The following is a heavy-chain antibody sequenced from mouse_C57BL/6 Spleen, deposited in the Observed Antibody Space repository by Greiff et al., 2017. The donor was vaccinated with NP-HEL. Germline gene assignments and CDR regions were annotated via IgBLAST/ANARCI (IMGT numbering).Heavy chain of an antibody. Sequence: QVQLQQSGAELVRPGTSVKVSCKASGYAFTNYLIEWVKQRPGQGLEWIGVINPGSGGTNYNEKFKGKATLTADKSSSTAYMQLSSLTSEDSAVYVCARGDYYYGSSYCDYWGQGTTLTVSS. CDR1: GYAFTNYL. CDR3: ARGDYYYGSSYCDY. D-gene: IGHD1-1*01. V-gene: IGHV1-54*01. J-gene: IGHJ2*01. CDR2: INPGSGGT.